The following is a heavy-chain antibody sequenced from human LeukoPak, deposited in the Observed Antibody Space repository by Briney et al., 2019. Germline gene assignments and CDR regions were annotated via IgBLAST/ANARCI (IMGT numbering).Heavy chain of an antibody. J-gene: IGHJ5*02. Sequence: ASVKVSCKASGYTFTSYDINWVRQATGQGLEWMGWMNPNSGNTGYAQKFQGRVTITRNTSISTAYMELSSLRSEDTAVYYCARAPHASNWFDPWGQGTLVTVSS. V-gene: IGHV1-8*03. CDR3: ARAPHASNWFDP. CDR2: MNPNSGNT. CDR1: GYTFTSYD.